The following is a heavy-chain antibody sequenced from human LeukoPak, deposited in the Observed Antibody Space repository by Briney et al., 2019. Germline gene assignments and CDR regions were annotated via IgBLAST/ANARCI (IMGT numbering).Heavy chain of an antibody. CDR1: GFTFSTYS. CDR2: ISSSSSTI. Sequence: PGESLRLSCAASGFTFSTYSMTWVRQAPGKGPEWVSYISSSSSTIYYADSVKGRFTISRDNSKNTLYLQMNSLRAEDTAVYYCAKDGSSWYWYFDLWGRGTLVTVSS. V-gene: IGHV3-48*01. CDR3: AKDGSSWYWYFDL. J-gene: IGHJ2*01. D-gene: IGHD6-13*01.